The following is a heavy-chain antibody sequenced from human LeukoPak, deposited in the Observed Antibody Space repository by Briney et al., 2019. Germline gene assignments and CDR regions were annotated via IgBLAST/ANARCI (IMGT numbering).Heavy chain of an antibody. CDR1: GFTVSSNS. V-gene: IGHV3-53*01. D-gene: IGHD3-10*01. CDR3: ASGSGSDRTAYYYMDV. J-gene: IGHJ6*03. Sequence: PGGSLRLSCVASGFTVSSNSMSWVRQAPGKGLEWVSVIYSGGSTYYADSVKGRFTISRDNSKNTLYLQMSSLRAEDTAVYYCASGSGSDRTAYYYMDVWGPGTTVTVSS. CDR2: IYSGGST.